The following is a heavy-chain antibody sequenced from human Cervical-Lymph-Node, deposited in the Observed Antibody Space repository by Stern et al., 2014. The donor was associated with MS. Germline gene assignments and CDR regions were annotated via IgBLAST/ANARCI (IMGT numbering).Heavy chain of an antibody. V-gene: IGHV4-61*02. J-gene: IGHJ4*02. D-gene: IGHD3-16*01. Sequence: VQLEESGPGLVKPSQTLSLTCTVSGGSISSGSYYWSWIRQPAGKGLEWIGRIYTSGSTNYNPSLQSRVTISVDTSKNPFSRKLSSVTAADTAVYYCAREGGPFDYWGQGTLVTVSS. CDR3: AREGGPFDY. CDR1: GGSISSGSYY. CDR2: IYTSGST.